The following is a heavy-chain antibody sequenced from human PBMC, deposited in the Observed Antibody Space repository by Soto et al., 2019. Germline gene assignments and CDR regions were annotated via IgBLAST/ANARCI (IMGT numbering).Heavy chain of an antibody. D-gene: IGHD6-6*01. CDR2: ITDTGGDA. J-gene: IGHJ4*02. V-gene: IGHV3-23*01. CDR3: ARQAARNYIDS. CDR1: GLTFGSRA. Sequence: GGSLRLSCVASGLTFGSRAMSWVRQAPGEGLQWVSTITDTGGDAKYADSVRGRFVISRDNSKKTLYLQMTSLTAEDSAMYFCARQAARNYIDSWGQGDVVNVSS.